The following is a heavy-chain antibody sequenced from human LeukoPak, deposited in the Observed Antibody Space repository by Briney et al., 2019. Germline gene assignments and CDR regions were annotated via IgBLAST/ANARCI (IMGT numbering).Heavy chain of an antibody. CDR1: GYTFTGYY. D-gene: IGHD3-10*01. V-gene: IGHV1-69*13. CDR3: ARQLTYYYGSGSRGVFDY. Sequence: SVKVSCKASGYTFTGYYMHWVRQAPGQGLEWMGGIIPIFGTANYAQKFQGRVTITADESTSTAYMELSSLRSEDTAVYYCARQLTYYYGSGSRGVFDYWGQGTLVTVSS. J-gene: IGHJ4*02. CDR2: IIPIFGTA.